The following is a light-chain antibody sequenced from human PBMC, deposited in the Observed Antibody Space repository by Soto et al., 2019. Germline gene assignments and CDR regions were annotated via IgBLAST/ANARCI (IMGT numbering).Light chain of an antibody. J-gene: IGKJ3*01. CDR1: QIINTW. Sequence: DIQMTQSPSSLFASVGDRVTITCRASQIINTWLAWYQQRPGKAPKLLIYRASKLVNGVPSRFSGSGSGTEFTLTISSLQPDDFSIYYCQQYETYSGTFGPGTKVDL. CDR3: QQYETYSGT. V-gene: IGKV1-5*03. CDR2: RAS.